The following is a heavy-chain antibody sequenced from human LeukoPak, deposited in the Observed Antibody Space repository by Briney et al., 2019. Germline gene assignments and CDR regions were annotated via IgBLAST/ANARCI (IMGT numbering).Heavy chain of an antibody. V-gene: IGHV4-39*07. CDR2: INYSGNT. J-gene: IGHJ4*02. Sequence: SETLSLTCTVSGGSISSYYWGWIRQPPGRGPEWIGIINYSGNTYYNPSLKSRVTISVDTSKNQFSLKVTSVTAADTAVYYCARDGGSAAAGGLDYWGQGTLVTVSS. CDR1: GGSISSYY. CDR3: ARDGGSAAAGGLDY. D-gene: IGHD6-13*01.